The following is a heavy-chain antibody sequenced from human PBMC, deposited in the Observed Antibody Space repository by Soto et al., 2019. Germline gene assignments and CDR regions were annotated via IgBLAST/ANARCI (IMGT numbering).Heavy chain of an antibody. CDR3: ARIGGYHGPLDY. CDR2: TYHRGST. Sequence: SETLSLTCSVSGVSISSYFWTWIRQPPRRGLEWIRYTYHRGSTNYSPSLKSRVAIALDTSENQFSLKVSSVTAADTAVYYCARIGGYHGPLDYWGQGTPVTVSS. CDR1: GVSISSYF. J-gene: IGHJ4*02. V-gene: IGHV4-59*01. D-gene: IGHD3-16*02.